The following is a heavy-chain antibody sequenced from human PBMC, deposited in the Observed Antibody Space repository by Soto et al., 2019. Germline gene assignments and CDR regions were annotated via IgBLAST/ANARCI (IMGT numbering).Heavy chain of an antibody. CDR2: LGWHRGSL. CDR3: AKTGGWPKYSYFYYMDV. Sequence: EVQLVESGGGLVQPGRSLRLSCAASGFTFGDYALHWVRQAPGKGLELVAGLGWHRGSLGFADSVKGRFSISRDNAKNSLYRQMNSLRPEDTALYYCAKTGGWPKYSYFYYMDVWDKGTTVTVSS. V-gene: IGHV3-9*01. J-gene: IGHJ6*03. D-gene: IGHD6-19*01. CDR1: GFTFGDYA.